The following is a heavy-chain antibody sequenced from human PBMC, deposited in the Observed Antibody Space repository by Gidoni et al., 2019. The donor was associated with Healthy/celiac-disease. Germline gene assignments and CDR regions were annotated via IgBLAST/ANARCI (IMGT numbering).Heavy chain of an antibody. J-gene: IGHJ4*02. CDR1: GFTFYYYA. Sequence: DVHLVDSVGGLVQPGSSLRLSCAASGFTFYYYAMHLVRQAPGKGLECVSGISWNGGSIGYADSVKGRFTISRDNAKNSLYLKMNSLRAEDTALYYCAKDLGAYYYDSSGYFDYWGQGTLVPVSS. CDR3: AKDLGAYYYDSSGYFDY. D-gene: IGHD3-22*01. V-gene: IGHV3-9*01. CDR2: ISWNGGSI.